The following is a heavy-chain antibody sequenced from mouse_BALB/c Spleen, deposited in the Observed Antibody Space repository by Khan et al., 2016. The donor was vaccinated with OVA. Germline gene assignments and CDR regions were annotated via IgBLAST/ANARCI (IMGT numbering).Heavy chain of an antibody. CDR2: INPSTGYT. V-gene: IGHV1-7*01. CDR1: GYTFINYW. CDR3: ARRGLQWYFDY. J-gene: IGHJ2*01. D-gene: IGHD1-3*01. Sequence: QVQLKESGAELAKPGASVKMSCKASGYTFINYWILWVKQRPGQGLEWIGYINPSTGYTEYNQNFKDKATLTADKSSSTAYMQLSSLTSEDSAVYDCARRGLQWYFDYWGQGTTLTVSS.